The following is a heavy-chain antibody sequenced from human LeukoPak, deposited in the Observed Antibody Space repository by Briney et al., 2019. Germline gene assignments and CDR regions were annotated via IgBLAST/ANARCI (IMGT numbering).Heavy chain of an antibody. CDR1: GFTFSDYY. D-gene: IGHD3-22*01. J-gene: IGHJ4*02. CDR3: ARDQYYYDSSGYYRFDY. CDR2: ISSSGSPI. Sequence: PGGSLRLSCAASGFTFSDYYMSWIRLAPGKGLEWVSYISSSGSPIYYADSVKGRFTISRDNAKNSLYLQMNSLRVEDTAVYYCARDQYYYDSSGYYRFDYWGQGTLVTVSS. V-gene: IGHV3-11*01.